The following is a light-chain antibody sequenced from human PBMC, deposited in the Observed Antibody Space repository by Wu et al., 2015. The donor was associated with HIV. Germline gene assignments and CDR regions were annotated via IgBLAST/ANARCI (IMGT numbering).Light chain of an antibody. J-gene: IGKJ3*01. V-gene: IGKV1-5*03. CDR2: KAS. CDR3: QQYNQGFT. CDR1: QSISNW. Sequence: DIQMTQSPLTLSASVGDRVTITCRASQSISNWLAWYQQKPGKAPKLLIYKASTLESGAPSRFSGSGSGTEFTLTISSLQPDDFATYYCQQYNQGFTFGPGTKVDLK.